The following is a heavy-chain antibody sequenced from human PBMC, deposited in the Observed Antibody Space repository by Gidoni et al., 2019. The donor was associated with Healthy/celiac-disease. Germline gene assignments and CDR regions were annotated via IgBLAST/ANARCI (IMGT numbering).Heavy chain of an antibody. Sequence: QVQLVESGGGVVQPGRSLRLSCAASGFTFSSYGMHWFRQAPGKGLEWVAVISYDGSNKYYADSVKGRFTISRDNSKNTLYLQMNSLRAEDTAVYYCAKQDFGVVAGAPTDYWGQGTLVTVSS. V-gene: IGHV3-30*18. CDR1: GFTFSSYG. CDR2: ISYDGSNK. CDR3: AKQDFGVVAGAPTDY. D-gene: IGHD3-3*01. J-gene: IGHJ4*02.